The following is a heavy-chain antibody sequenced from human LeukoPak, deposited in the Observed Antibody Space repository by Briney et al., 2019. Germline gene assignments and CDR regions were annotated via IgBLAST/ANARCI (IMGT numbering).Heavy chain of an antibody. CDR3: ARSAEWELLYY. V-gene: IGHV4-34*01. CDR2: INHSGST. CDR1: GFTFSSYS. Sequence: GSLRLSCAASGFTFSSYSMLWVRQPPGKGLEWIGEINHSGSTNYNPSLKSRVTISVDTSKNQFSLKLSSVTAADTAVYYCARSAEWELLYYWGQGTLVTVSS. J-gene: IGHJ4*02. D-gene: IGHD1-26*01.